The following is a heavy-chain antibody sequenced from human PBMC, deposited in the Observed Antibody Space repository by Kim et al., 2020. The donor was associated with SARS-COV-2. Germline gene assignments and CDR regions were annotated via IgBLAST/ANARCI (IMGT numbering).Heavy chain of an antibody. CDR1: GYTFTSYG. V-gene: IGHV1-18*01. J-gene: IGHJ4*02. CDR3: ARSSYSDILTGPRGGSGATEFDY. CDR2: ISAYNGNT. D-gene: IGHD3-9*01. Sequence: ASVKVSCKASGYTFTSYGISWVRQAPGQGLEWMGWISAYNGNTNYAQKLQGRVTMTTDTSTSTAYMELRSLRSDDTAVYYCARSSYSDILTGPRGGSGATEFDYWGQGTLVTVSS.